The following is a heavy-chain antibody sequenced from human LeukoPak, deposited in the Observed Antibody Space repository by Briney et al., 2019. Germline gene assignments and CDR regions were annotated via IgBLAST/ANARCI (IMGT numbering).Heavy chain of an antibody. D-gene: IGHD3-22*01. CDR1: GGTFSSYA. V-gene: IGHV1-69*05. CDR2: IIPIFGTA. J-gene: IGHJ3*02. Sequence: GASVKVSCKASGGTFSSYAISWVRQAPGQGLEWMGGIIPIFGTANYAQKFQGRVTITTDESTSTAYMELSSLRSEDTAVYYCARGGHYDSSGYSDHDAFDIWGQGTMVTVSS. CDR3: ARGGHYDSSGYSDHDAFDI.